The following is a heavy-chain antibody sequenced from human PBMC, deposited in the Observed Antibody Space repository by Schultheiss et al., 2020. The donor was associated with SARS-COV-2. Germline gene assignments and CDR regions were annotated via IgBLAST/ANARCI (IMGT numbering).Heavy chain of an antibody. J-gene: IGHJ6*02. CDR1: GFTFSSYG. V-gene: IGHV3-30*03. CDR3: ARDRFSRGYYGMDV. D-gene: IGHD5-24*01. Sequence: GGSLRLSCAASGFTFSSYGMHWVRQAPGKGLEWVAVISYDGSNKYYADSVKGRFTISRDNSKNTLYLQMNSLRAEDTAVYYCARDRFSRGYYGMDVWGQGTTVTVSS. CDR2: ISYDGSNK.